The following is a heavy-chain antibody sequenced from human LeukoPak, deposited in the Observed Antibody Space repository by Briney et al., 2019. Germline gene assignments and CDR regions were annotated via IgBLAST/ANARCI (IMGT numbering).Heavy chain of an antibody. CDR2: IKSKTDGGTT. D-gene: IGHD6-6*01. CDR3: TTDLPRGWAVMEPLGN. Sequence: NSGGSLRLSCAASGFTFSNAWMSWVRQAPGKGLEWVGRIKSKTDGGTTDYAAPVKGRFTISRDDSKNTLYLQMNSLKTEDTAVYYCTTDLPRGWAVMEPLGNWGQGTLVTVSS. CDR1: GFTFSNAW. J-gene: IGHJ4*02. V-gene: IGHV3-15*01.